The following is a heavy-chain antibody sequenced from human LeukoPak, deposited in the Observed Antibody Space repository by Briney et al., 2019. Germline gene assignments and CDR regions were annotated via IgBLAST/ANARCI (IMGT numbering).Heavy chain of an antibody. Sequence: ASVKVSCKASGYTFTGYYMHWVRQAPGQGLEWMGWINPNSGGTNYAQKLQSRVTMTTDTSTSTAYMELRSLRSDDTAVYYCARVGSVLGVVISSWFDPWGQGTLVTVSS. V-gene: IGHV1-2*02. CDR3: ARVGSVLGVVISSWFDP. CDR1: GYTFTGYY. J-gene: IGHJ5*02. D-gene: IGHD3-22*01. CDR2: INPNSGGT.